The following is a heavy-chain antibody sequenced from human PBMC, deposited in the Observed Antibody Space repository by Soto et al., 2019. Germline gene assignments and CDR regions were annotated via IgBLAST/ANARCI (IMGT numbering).Heavy chain of an antibody. J-gene: IGHJ4*02. CDR1: GFTFSSYG. Sequence: QVQLVESGGGVVQPGRSLRLSCAASGFTFSSYGMHWVRQAPGKGLEWVAVIWYDGSNKYYADSVKGRFTMSRDNSKKTLYLQMNSLRAEDTAVYYCARDLVVRGVILHAVDYWGQVTLVTVSS. D-gene: IGHD3-10*01. CDR3: ARDLVVRGVILHAVDY. CDR2: IWYDGSNK. V-gene: IGHV3-33*01.